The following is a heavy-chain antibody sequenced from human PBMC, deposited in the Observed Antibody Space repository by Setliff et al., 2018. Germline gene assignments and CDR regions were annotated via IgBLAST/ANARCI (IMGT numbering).Heavy chain of an antibody. Sequence: SETLSLTCAAHGGSFSDYYWSWIRQSPGGGLEWIGEINYSRVVNYKPSLKSRVSISLDTSKNQFSLRLTSLTAADTAVYYCARGSGSFPFDYWGLGTLVTVSS. D-gene: IGHD1-26*01. CDR3: ARGSGSFPFDY. CDR1: GGSFSDYY. J-gene: IGHJ4*02. CDR2: INYSRVV. V-gene: IGHV4-34*01.